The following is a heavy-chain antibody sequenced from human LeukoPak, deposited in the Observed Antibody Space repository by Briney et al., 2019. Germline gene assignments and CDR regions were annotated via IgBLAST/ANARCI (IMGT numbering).Heavy chain of an antibody. CDR3: AMQYNCGGDCFPYYFDY. Sequence: ASVKVSCKASGYTFTAYYIHWVRQAPGQGLEWMGRISPSRGDTNYAQQFQGRVTMTRDTSITTAYTELSSLSSDDTAVYFCAMQYNCGGDCFPYYFDYWGQGALVTVSS. CDR1: GYTFTAYY. V-gene: IGHV1-2*06. D-gene: IGHD2-21*02. J-gene: IGHJ4*02. CDR2: ISPSRGDT.